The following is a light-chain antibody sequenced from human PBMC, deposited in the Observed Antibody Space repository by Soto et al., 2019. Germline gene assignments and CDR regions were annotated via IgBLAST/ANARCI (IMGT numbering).Light chain of an antibody. CDR2: GAS. CDR3: QQYGTSPPT. J-gene: IGKJ1*01. V-gene: IGKV3-20*01. Sequence: EIVMTQSPATLSVSPGERATLSCRASQTVNNNLAWYQQKPGQAPRLLIYGASARATGIPYRFSGSGSGTDFTLTITRLEPEDFAVYYCQQYGTSPPTFGQGTKVEI. CDR1: QTVNNN.